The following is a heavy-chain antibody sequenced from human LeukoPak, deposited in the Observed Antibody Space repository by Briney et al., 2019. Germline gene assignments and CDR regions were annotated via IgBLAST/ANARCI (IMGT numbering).Heavy chain of an antibody. V-gene: IGHV1-2*04. Sequence: ASVKVSCKASGYTFTSYYMHWVRQAPGQGLEWMGWINPNSGGTNYAQKFQGWVTMTRDTSISTAYMELSRLRSDDTAVYYCATAMVTDAFDIWGQGTMVTVSS. CDR1: GYTFTSYY. CDR3: ATAMVTDAFDI. CDR2: INPNSGGT. J-gene: IGHJ3*02. D-gene: IGHD5-18*01.